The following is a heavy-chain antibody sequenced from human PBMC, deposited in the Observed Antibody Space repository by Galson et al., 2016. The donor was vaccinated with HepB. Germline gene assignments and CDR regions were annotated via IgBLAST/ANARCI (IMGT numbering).Heavy chain of an antibody. D-gene: IGHD3-22*01. CDR3: AKDMGSSGYYTFDH. CDR2: KSFDGRNE. V-gene: IGHV3-30*04. J-gene: IGHJ4*02. CDR1: QFDFSRYA. Sequence: SLRLSCAASQFDFSRYAMHWVRQAPGEGLEWVAGKSFDGRNEYYADSVKGRFTISRDNPKNTLYLEMNNLRPEDTAVYFCAKDMGSSGYYTFDHRGQGTLVTVSS.